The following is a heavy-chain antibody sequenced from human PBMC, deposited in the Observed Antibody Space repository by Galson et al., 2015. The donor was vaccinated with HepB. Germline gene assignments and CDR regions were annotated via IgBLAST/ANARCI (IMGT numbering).Heavy chain of an antibody. J-gene: IGHJ6*02. V-gene: IGHV1-69*13. Sequence: SVKVSCKASGGTFSSYAISWVRQAPGQGLEWMGGIIPIFGTANYAQKFQGRVTITADESTSTAYMELSSLRSEDTAVYYCARDFPEMSGNEYYYYGMDVWGQGTTVTVSS. CDR3: ARDFPEMSGNEYYYYGMDV. CDR1: GGTFSSYA. D-gene: IGHD3-3*01. CDR2: IIPIFGTA.